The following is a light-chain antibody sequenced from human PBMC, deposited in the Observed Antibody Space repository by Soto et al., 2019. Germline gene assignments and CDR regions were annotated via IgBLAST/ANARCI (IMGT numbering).Light chain of an antibody. J-gene: IGLJ1*01. CDR3: SSTTSSGTLYV. V-gene: IGLV2-14*01. CDR2: EVT. Sequence: QSVLTQPASVSGYPGQSITISCTGTSSDVGASKYVSWYQQHPGEAPKLILYEVTYRPSGVSNRFSGAKSGNTASLTVSGLRAEDEADYYCSSTTSSGTLYVFGAGTKVTVL. CDR1: SSDVGASKY.